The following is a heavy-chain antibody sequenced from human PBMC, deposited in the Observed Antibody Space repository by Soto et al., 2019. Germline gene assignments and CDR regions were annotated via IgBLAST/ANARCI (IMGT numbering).Heavy chain of an antibody. CDR2: IYYSGST. CDR1: GGSISSSSYY. J-gene: IGHJ6*03. CDR3: ARQMVPMTYYDFWSGLDNYMDV. V-gene: IGHV4-39*01. Sequence: SETLSLTCTVSGGSISSSSYYWGWIRQPPGKGLEWIGSIYYSGSTYYNPSLKSRVTISVDTSKNQFSLKLSSVTAADTAVYYCARQMVPMTYYDFWSGLDNYMDVWGKGTTVTVSS. D-gene: IGHD3-3*01.